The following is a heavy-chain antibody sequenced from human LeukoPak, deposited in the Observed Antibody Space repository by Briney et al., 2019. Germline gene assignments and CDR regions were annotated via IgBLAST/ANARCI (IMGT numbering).Heavy chain of an antibody. D-gene: IGHD3-22*01. CDR1: GFTFSSYA. J-gene: IGHJ3*01. V-gene: IGHV3-30*01. CDR3: ARRESSGYLGY. CDR2: ISYDGSNK. Sequence: GGSLRLSCAASGFTFSSYAMHWVRQAPGKGLEWVAVISYDGSNKYYADSVKGRFTISRDNSKNTLYLQMNSLRAEDTAVYYCARRESSGYLGYWGQGTMVTVSS.